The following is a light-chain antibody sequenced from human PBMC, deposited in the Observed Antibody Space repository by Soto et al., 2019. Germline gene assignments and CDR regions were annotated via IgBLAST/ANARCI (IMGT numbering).Light chain of an antibody. CDR1: QSVGGTY. CDR2: GAS. Sequence: EIVLTQSAATLSLSPGERATLTCRASQSVGGTYLAWYQQKPGQAPRLLISGASRRATDIPDRFSGSGSETDFTLTIIRLEPEGFAVYHCQQYGRSPGTFGQGTKLEI. V-gene: IGKV3-20*01. J-gene: IGKJ2*01. CDR3: QQYGRSPGT.